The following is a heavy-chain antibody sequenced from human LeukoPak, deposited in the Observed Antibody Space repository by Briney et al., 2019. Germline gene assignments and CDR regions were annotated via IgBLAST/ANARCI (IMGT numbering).Heavy chain of an antibody. CDR2: IIPIFGTA. CDR1: GGTFSSYA. J-gene: IGHJ4*02. D-gene: IGHD3-22*01. V-gene: IGHV1-69*01. Sequence: ASVKVSCKASGGTFSSYAISWVRQAPGQGLEWMGGIIPIFGTANYAQEFQGRVTITADESTSTAYMELSSLRSEDTAVYYCARDDKKYYYDSSGSPSWGQGTLVTVSS. CDR3: ARDDKKYYYDSSGSPS.